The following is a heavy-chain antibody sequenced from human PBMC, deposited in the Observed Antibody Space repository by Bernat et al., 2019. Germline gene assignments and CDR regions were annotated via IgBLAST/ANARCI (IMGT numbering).Heavy chain of an antibody. Sequence: QVQLVESGGGVVQPGRSLRLSCAASGFTFSSYGMHWVRQAPGKGLEWVAVISYDGSNKYYAASVKGRFPLSRDNSKNTLYLQMNSLRAEDTAVYYCAKDMRQQLAPFGDYGMDVWGQGTTVTVSS. CDR2: ISYDGSNK. V-gene: IGHV3-30*18. D-gene: IGHD6-13*01. CDR1: GFTFSSYG. CDR3: AKDMRQQLAPFGDYGMDV. J-gene: IGHJ6*02.